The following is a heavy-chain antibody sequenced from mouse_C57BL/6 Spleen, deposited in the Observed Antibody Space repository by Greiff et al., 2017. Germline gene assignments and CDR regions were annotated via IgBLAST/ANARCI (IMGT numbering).Heavy chain of an antibody. CDR1: GFTFSSYA. V-gene: IGHV5-4*01. J-gene: IGHJ2*01. CDR3: ARDRGITTFFDY. D-gene: IGHD2-4*01. Sequence: DVMLVESGGGLVKPGGSLKLSCAASGFTFSSYAMSWVRQTPEKRLEWVATISDGGSYTYYPDNVKGRFTISRDNAKNNLYLQMSHLKSEDTAMYYCARDRGITTFFDYWGQGTTLTVSS. CDR2: ISDGGSYT.